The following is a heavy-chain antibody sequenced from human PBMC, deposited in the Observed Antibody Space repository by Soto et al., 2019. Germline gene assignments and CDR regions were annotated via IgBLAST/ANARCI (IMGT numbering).Heavy chain of an antibody. CDR3: ARSRRIIVVVVAANRAHNWFDP. CDR2: IYYSGST. CDR1: GGSISGSSFH. D-gene: IGHD2-15*01. J-gene: IGHJ5*02. V-gene: IGHV4-39*07. Sequence: PSETLSLTCTVSGGSISGSSFHWGWIRQPPGKGLEWIGSIYYSGSTNYNPSLKSRVTISVDTSKNQFSLKLSSVTAADTAVYYCARSRRIIVVVVAANRAHNWFDPWGQGTLVTVSS.